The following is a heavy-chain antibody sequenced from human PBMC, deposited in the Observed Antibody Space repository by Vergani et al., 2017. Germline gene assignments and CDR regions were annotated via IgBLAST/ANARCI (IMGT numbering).Heavy chain of an antibody. CDR2: IKQDGSEK. Sequence: EVQLVESGGGLVQPGGSLRLSCAASGFTFSSYWMSWVRQAPGKGLEWVANIKQDGSEKYYVDSVKGRFTISRDNAKNSLYLQMNSLRAEDTAVYYCARSRSFAVTLLGYWGQGTLVTVSS. V-gene: IGHV3-7*03. J-gene: IGHJ4*02. CDR3: ARSRSFAVTLLGY. D-gene: IGHD4-17*01. CDR1: GFTFSSYW.